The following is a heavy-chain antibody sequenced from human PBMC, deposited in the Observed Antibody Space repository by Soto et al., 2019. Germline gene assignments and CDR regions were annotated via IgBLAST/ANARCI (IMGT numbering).Heavy chain of an antibody. CDR1: GYTFTSYG. V-gene: IGHV1-18*01. CDR2: TSASMVT. D-gene: IGHD6-25*01. Sequence: QVQLVQSGGEVKKPGGSVKVSCRASGYTFTSYGISWVRQAPGQGLEWLGWTSASMVTNYAQKFQGRVTMTTDTSTSTACMELRSLRFDDTAVYYCARDSSGRAIFDSWGQGTLVTVSS. J-gene: IGHJ4*02. CDR3: ARDSSGRAIFDS.